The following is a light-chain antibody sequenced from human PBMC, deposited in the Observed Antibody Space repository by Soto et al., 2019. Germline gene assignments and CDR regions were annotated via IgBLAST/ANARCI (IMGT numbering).Light chain of an antibody. CDR2: SAS. J-gene: IGKJ5*01. V-gene: IGKV1-27*01. CDR1: QDISVY. Sequence: DIQMTQSPSSLSASVGDRVTITCRARQDISVYLAGYQQKPGKVPKLLIYSASTLQSGVPSRFSSSGSETDFTLTNSSLQPEDVGTYYCQKFNTAPLTCGQGTRLEIK. CDR3: QKFNTAPLT.